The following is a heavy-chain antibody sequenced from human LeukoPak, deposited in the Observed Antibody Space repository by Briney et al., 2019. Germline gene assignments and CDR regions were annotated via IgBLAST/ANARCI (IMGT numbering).Heavy chain of an antibody. CDR3: ARPIGGDGYNH. CDR1: GFTFSDYS. J-gene: IGHJ4*02. D-gene: IGHD5-24*01. CDR2: INHSGST. Sequence: GSLRLSCAASGFTFSDYSVNWIRQPPGKGLEWIGEINHSGSTTYNPSLESRVTISVDTSKNQFSLKLSSVTAADTAVYYCARPIGGDGYNHWGQGTLVTVSS. V-gene: IGHV4-34*01.